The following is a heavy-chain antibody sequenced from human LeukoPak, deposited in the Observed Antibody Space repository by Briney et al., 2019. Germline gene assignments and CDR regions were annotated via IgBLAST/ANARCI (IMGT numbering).Heavy chain of an antibody. J-gene: IGHJ5*02. D-gene: IGHD4-23*01. V-gene: IGHV1-2*02. Sequence: ASVKVSXKASGYTFTGYYMHWVRQAPGQGLEWIGWINPNSGGTNYAQKFQGRVTMTRDTSISTAYMELSRLRSDDTAVYYCARDRRYGGNSGWFDPWGQGTLVTVSS. CDR3: ARDRRYGGNSGWFDP. CDR1: GYTFTGYY. CDR2: INPNSGGT.